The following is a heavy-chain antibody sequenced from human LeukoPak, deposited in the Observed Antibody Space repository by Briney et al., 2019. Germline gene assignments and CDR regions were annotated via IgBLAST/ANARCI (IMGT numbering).Heavy chain of an antibody. CDR1: GGSISSYY. D-gene: IGHD5-24*01. V-gene: IGHV4-59*01. CDR3: ARDKMAIDY. Sequence: PSETLSLTCTVSGGSISSYYWSWIRQPPGKGLEWIGYIYYSGSTNYNPSLKSRVTISVDTPKNQFSLKLSSVTAADTAVYYCARDKMAIDYWGQGTLVTVSS. CDR2: IYYSGST. J-gene: IGHJ4*02.